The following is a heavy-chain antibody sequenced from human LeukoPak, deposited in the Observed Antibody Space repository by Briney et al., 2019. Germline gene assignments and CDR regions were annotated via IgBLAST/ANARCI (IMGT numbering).Heavy chain of an antibody. CDR3: AGGGDSGGYYYPMFDY. J-gene: IGHJ4*02. Sequence: SETLSLTCTVSGGSMSSYYWSWIRQSPGKGLEWIGYIYYSGSTNYNPSLKSRVTISVDTSKNQFSLKLNSVTAADTAVYYCAGGGDSGGYYYPMFDYWGQGTLVTVSS. V-gene: IGHV4-59*01. CDR1: GGSMSSYY. D-gene: IGHD3-22*01. CDR2: IYYSGST.